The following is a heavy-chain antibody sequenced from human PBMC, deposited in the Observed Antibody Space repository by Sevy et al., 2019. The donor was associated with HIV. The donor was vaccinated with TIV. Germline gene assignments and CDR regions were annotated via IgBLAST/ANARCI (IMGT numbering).Heavy chain of an antibody. CDR3: ARDLITIFGVVIKDYYGMDV. CDR2: INPNSGGT. D-gene: IGHD3-3*01. Sequence: ASVKVSCKASGYTITGYYMHWVRQAPGQGLEWMGRINPNSGGTNYAQKFQGRVTMTRDTSISTAYMELSRLRSDDTAVYYCARDLITIFGVVIKDYYGMDVWGQGTTVTVSS. J-gene: IGHJ6*02. V-gene: IGHV1-2*06. CDR1: GYTITGYY.